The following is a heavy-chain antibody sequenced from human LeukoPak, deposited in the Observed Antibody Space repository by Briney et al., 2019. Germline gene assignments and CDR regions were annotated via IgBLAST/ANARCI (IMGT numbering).Heavy chain of an antibody. D-gene: IGHD5-18*01. Sequence: GRSLRLSCAASGFTFSSYGMHWVRQAPGKGLEWVAVIWYDGSNKYYADSVKGRFTISRDNSKNTLYLQMNSLRAEDTAVYYCATGDTAMTYFDYWGQGTLVTLSS. V-gene: IGHV3-33*01. CDR3: ATGDTAMTYFDY. CDR2: IWYDGSNK. J-gene: IGHJ4*02. CDR1: GFTFSSYG.